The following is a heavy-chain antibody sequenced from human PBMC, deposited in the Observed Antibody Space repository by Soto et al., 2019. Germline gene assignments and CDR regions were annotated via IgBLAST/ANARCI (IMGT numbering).Heavy chain of an antibody. Sequence: QVQLQESGPGLVKPSQTLSLTCTVSGGSISSGGYYWSWIRQHPGKGLEWIGYIYYNGSTYYNPSLKSRVTISVDMFKNQFSLKLSSVTAADTAVYYCARGCSYYGSGSYYSFDYWGQGTLVTVSS. CDR2: IYYNGST. D-gene: IGHD3-10*01. CDR1: GGSISSGGYY. J-gene: IGHJ4*02. V-gene: IGHV4-31*03. CDR3: ARGCSYYGSGSYYSFDY.